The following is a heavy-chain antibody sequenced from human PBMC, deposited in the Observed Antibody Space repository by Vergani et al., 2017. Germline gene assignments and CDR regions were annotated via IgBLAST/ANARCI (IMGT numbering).Heavy chain of an antibody. J-gene: IGHJ4*02. Sequence: EVQLVESGGGLVKPGGSLRLSCAASGFTFSSYSMNWVRQAPGKGLEWVSSISSSSSYIYYADSVKGRFTISRDNAKNSLYLQMNSLRAEDTAVYYCARTHSYGDYGLFDYWGQGPLVTVSS. D-gene: IGHD5-18*01. CDR1: GFTFSSYS. CDR3: ARTHSYGDYGLFDY. CDR2: ISSSSSYI. V-gene: IGHV3-21*01.